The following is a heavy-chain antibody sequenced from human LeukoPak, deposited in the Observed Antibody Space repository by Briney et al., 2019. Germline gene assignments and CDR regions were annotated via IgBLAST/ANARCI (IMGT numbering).Heavy chain of an antibody. Sequence: GGSLRLSCAASGFTFSSSAMSWVRQSPGKGLEWVSTFSASSTITYYADSVKGRFTISRDNSKNTLYLQMHSLRDEDTAVYYCAKGDSYYDLLTCFDLWGPGTLVTVSS. CDR2: FSASSTIT. J-gene: IGHJ4*02. V-gene: IGHV3-23*01. CDR1: GFTFSSSA. CDR3: AKGDSYYDLLTCFDL. D-gene: IGHD3-9*01.